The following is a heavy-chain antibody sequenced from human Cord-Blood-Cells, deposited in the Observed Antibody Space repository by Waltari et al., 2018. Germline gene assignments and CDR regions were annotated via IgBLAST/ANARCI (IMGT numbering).Heavy chain of an antibody. CDR3: ARGGGGINY. CDR1: GGSFSFYY. Sequence: QVQLQQWGAGLLQPSAPLSLTCALNGGSFSFYYWSWIRQPPGKGLEWIGEINHSGSTNYNQSLKSGVTRSVDTSKNQFSLKLSSVTAAETAVYYCARGGGGINYWGQGTLVTVSS. V-gene: IGHV4-34*01. J-gene: IGHJ4*02. CDR2: INHSGST. D-gene: IGHD3-16*01.